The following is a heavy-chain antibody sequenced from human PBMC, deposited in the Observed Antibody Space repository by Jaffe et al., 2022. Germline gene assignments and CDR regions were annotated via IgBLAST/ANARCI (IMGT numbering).Heavy chain of an antibody. D-gene: IGHD2-8*02. CDR3: ARGDTSKPPLVPKYYFDY. V-gene: IGHV3-66*02. J-gene: IGHJ4*02. CDR2: IYSGGST. CDR1: GFTVSSNY. Sequence: EVQLVESGGGLVQPGGSLRLSCAASGFTVSSNYMSWVRQAPGKGLEWVSVIYSGGSTYYADSVKGRFTISRDNSKNTLYLQMNSLRAEDTAVYYCARGDTSKPPLVPKYYFDYWGQGTLVTVSS.